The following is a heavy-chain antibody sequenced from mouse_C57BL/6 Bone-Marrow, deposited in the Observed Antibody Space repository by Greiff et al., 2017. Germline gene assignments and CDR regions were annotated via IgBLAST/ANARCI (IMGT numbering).Heavy chain of an antibody. CDR3: ARECYGSSSFAY. CDR1: GYTFTSYW. D-gene: IGHD1-1*01. J-gene: IGHJ3*01. V-gene: IGHV1-64*01. Sequence: QVQLQQPGAELVKPGASVKLSCKASGYTFTSYWMHWVKQRPGQGLEWIGMIHPNSGSTNYNEKFKSKATLTVDKSSSTAYMQLSSLTSEVSAVYYCARECYGSSSFAYWGQGTLVTVSA. CDR2: IHPNSGST.